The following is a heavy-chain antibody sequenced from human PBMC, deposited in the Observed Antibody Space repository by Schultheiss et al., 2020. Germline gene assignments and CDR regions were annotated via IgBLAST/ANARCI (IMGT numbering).Heavy chain of an antibody. V-gene: IGHV4-4*07. CDR3: VRGGVDTAMDDY. CDR2: IYTSGST. D-gene: IGHD5-18*01. Sequence: SETLSLTCTVSGGSISSYYWSWIRQPAGKGLEWIGRIYTSGSTNYNPSLKSRVTMSVDTSKNQFSLKLSSVTAADTAVYYCVRGGVDTAMDDYWGQGTLVTVSS. CDR1: GGSISSYY. J-gene: IGHJ4*02.